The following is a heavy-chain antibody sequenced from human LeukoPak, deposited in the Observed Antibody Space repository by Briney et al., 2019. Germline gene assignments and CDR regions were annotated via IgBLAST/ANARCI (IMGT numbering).Heavy chain of an antibody. V-gene: IGHV4-39*01. Sequence: SETLSLTCTVSGGSISSSSYYWGWIRQPPGKGLEWIGSIYYSGSTYYNPSLKSRVTISVDTSKNQFSLKLSSVTAADTAVYYCASLRLQYFVSYWGQGTLVTVSS. D-gene: IGHD3-9*01. CDR2: IYYSGST. CDR3: ASLRLQYFVSY. J-gene: IGHJ4*02. CDR1: GGSISSSSYY.